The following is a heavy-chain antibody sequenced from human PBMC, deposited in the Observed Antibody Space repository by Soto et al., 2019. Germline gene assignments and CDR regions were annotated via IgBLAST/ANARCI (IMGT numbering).Heavy chain of an antibody. D-gene: IGHD6-13*01. V-gene: IGHV1-3*01. CDR2: INPGNGHT. J-gene: IGHJ4*01. Sequence: WASVKVSCKASGYIFTTYGLHWVRQAPGQRLEWMGWINPGNGHTNYSQKFQDRVTITRDTSATTAYMELSSLRSEDTAVYYCARGPLTISWYWGQGTPVTSPQ. CDR1: GYIFTTYG. CDR3: ARGPLTISWY.